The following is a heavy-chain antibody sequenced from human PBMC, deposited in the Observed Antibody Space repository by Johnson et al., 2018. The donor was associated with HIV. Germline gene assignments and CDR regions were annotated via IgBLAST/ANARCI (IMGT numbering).Heavy chain of an antibody. V-gene: IGHV3-30*03. CDR3: ARPNRPQYGSTFDI. Sequence: QVQLVESGGGVVQPGRSLRLSCAASGFTFSSYGIHWVRQAPGKGLEWVSSISYDGSKKHYVDSVRGRFTISRDNAKKSLYLQMNSLRAEDTAIYYCARPNRPQYGSTFDIWGQGTKVTVSS. D-gene: IGHD1-1*01. CDR2: ISYDGSKK. CDR1: GFTFSSYG. J-gene: IGHJ3*02.